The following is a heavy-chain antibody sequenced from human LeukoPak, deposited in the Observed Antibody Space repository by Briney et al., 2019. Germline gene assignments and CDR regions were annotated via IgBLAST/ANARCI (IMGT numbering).Heavy chain of an antibody. CDR3: ARDLGLHYYYYGTDV. D-gene: IGHD1-7*01. V-gene: IGHV4-30-4*01. Sequence: SETLSLTCTVSGGSISSGDYYWSWIRQPPGKGLEWIGYIYYSGSTYYNPSLKSRVTISVDTSKNQFSLKLSSVTAADTAVYYCARDLGLHYYYYGTDVWGQGTTVTVSS. CDR2: IYYSGST. J-gene: IGHJ6*02. CDR1: GGSISSGDYY.